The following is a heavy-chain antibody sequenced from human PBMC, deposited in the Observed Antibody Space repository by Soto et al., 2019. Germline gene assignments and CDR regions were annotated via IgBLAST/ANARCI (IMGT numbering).Heavy chain of an antibody. CDR2: IIPICGTA. CDR3: ARANVPPYCSGGSCYGMDV. Sequence: SVKVSCKASGGTFSSYAISWVRQAPGQGLEWMGGIIPICGTANYAQKFQGRVTITADKSTSTAYMELSSLRSEDTAVYYCARANVPPYCSGGSCYGMDVWGQGTKVTVSS. D-gene: IGHD2-15*01. J-gene: IGHJ6*01. CDR1: GGTFSSYA. V-gene: IGHV1-69*06.